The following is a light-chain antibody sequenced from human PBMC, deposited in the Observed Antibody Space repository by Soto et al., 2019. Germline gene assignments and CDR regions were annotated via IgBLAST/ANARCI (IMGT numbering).Light chain of an antibody. CDR3: SSYRNINTGACV. CDR2: EVT. CDR1: SGDVGSYNL. J-gene: IGLJ1*01. V-gene: IGLV2-14*02. Sequence: QSALTQPASLSGSPGQSITISCTGSSGDVGSYNLVSWYQQYPGKVPKLMISEVTKRPSGVSDRFSGSKSGNTASLTISGLQAEDEAEYYCSSYRNINTGACVFGTGTKVTVL.